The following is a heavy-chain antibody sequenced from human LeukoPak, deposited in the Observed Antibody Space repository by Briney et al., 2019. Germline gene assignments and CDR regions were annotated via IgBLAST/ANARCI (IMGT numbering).Heavy chain of an antibody. CDR2: IYYSGGT. D-gene: IGHD1-26*01. CDR1: GGSISSYY. V-gene: IGHV4-59*01. CDR3: ARGGWELPPHYFDY. J-gene: IGHJ4*02. Sequence: SETLSLTCTVSGGSISSYYWSWIRQPPGKGLEWIGYIYYSGGTNYNPSLKSRVTISVDTSKNQFSLKLSSVTAADTAVYYCARGGWELPPHYFDYWGQGTLVTVSS.